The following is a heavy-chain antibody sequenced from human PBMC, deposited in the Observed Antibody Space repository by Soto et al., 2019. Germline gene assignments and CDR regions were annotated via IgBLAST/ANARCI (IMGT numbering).Heavy chain of an antibody. J-gene: IGHJ3*02. Sequence: QVQLQESGPGLVKPSETLSLTCTVSGGSISSYYWSWIRQPPGKGLEWIGYIWNSGSTNYNPSLRSRVTISVDTSKKPLSLKLSSVTAADTAMYYCARPHGGPYAFDIWGQGTMVTVSS. CDR1: GGSISSYY. D-gene: IGHD2-15*01. V-gene: IGHV4-59*08. CDR2: IWNSGST. CDR3: ARPHGGPYAFDI.